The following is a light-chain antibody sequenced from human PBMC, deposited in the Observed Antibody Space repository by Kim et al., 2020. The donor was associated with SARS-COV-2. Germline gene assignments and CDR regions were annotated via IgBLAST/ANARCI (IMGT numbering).Light chain of an antibody. CDR1: TLGSYS. V-gene: IGLV3-19*01. J-gene: IGLJ3*02. CDR3: YSRDSGMNYWV. CDR2: AKN. Sequence: ALGPTVLITCQGDTLGSYSASWYQKKPGQAPITVIYAKNNRPSGIPDRFSGSNSGNTASLTITGAQAEDEADYYCYSRDSGMNYWVFGGGTQLTVL.